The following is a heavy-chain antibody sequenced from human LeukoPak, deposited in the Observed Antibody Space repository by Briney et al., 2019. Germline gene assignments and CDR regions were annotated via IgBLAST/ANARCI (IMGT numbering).Heavy chain of an antibody. V-gene: IGHV1-2*02. CDR2: INPNSGGT. D-gene: IGHD5-12*01. CDR1: GYTFTSYD. CDR3: ARARWLRFVVIGY. Sequence: GASVKVSCKASGYTFTSYDINWVRQATGQGLEWMGWINPNSGGTNYAQKFQGRVTMTRDTSISTAYMELSRLRSDDTAVYYCARARWLRFVVIGYWGQGTLVTVSS. J-gene: IGHJ4*02.